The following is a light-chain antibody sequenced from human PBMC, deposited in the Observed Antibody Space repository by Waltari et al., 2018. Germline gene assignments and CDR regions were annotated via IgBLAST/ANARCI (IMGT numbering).Light chain of an antibody. V-gene: IGLV2-14*03. CDR3: SSQSSNNVVL. CDR1: SSDVGSYNS. J-gene: IGLJ3*02. CDR2: DVS. Sequence: QSALTQPASVSGSPGQSITISRTGISSDVGSYNSVSWYQDHPGQGPKVIIYDVSDRTSGVSARFSGSKSCNTASLTISGLQAEDEADYYCSSQSSNNVVLFGGGTKVTVL.